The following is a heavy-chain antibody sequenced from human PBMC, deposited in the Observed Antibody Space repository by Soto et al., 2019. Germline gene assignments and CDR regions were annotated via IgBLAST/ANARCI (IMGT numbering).Heavy chain of an antibody. J-gene: IGHJ4*02. CDR3: AKLRGDYTVFDY. CDR2: IKQDGSVK. Sequence: PWGSLRLSCAPSGFTFINYWMSWVRQAPGQGLEWVASIKQDGSVKHYVDSVKGRFTISRDNAEKSLHLQMNSLRAEDTAVYYCAKLRGDYTVFDYWGQGARVTVSS. CDR1: GFTFINYW. V-gene: IGHV3-7*03. D-gene: IGHD4-17*01.